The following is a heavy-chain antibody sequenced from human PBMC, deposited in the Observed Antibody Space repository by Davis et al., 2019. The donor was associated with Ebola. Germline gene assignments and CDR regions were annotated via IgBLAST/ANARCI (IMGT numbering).Heavy chain of an antibody. V-gene: IGHV4-59*08. J-gene: IGHJ6*02. CDR3: ARGYCSGGSCAYYYYAMDV. CDR1: GGSFSGYY. CDR2: IYYSGST. Sequence: MPSETLSLTCAVYGGSFSGYYWSWIRQPPGKGLEWLGYIYYSGSTNYNPSLKSRVTISVDTSKNQFSLKLSSVTAADTAVYYCARGYCSGGSCAYYYYAMDVWGQGTTVTVSS. D-gene: IGHD2-15*01.